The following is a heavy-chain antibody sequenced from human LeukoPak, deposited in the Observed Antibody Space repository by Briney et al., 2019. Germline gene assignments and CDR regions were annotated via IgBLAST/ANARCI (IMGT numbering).Heavy chain of an antibody. V-gene: IGHV3-7*01. D-gene: IGHD1-14*01. Sequence: GGSLRLSCAASGFTFSGHWMSWVRQAPGKGLEWVANINQGGSDKYYVDSVKGRFTISRDNANNLLYLQMDSLRGEDTAVYYCTRDRSRAEDDWGQGTLVTVSS. CDR1: GFTFSGHW. J-gene: IGHJ4*02. CDR3: TRDRSRAEDD. CDR2: INQGGSDK.